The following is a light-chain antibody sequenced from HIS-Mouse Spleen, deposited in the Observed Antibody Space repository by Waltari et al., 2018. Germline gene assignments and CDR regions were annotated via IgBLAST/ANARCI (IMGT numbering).Light chain of an antibody. Sequence: SYELTQPPSVSVSPGQTARITCSGDALPKKYAYWYRQKSGQAPVLVIYEDRKRPAGIPGGCSGSSSGTMATLTSSGAQVEDEADYYCYSTDSSGNHRVFGGGTKLTVL. CDR3: YSTDSSGNHRV. CDR2: EDR. CDR1: ALPKKY. V-gene: IGLV3-10*01. J-gene: IGLJ2*01.